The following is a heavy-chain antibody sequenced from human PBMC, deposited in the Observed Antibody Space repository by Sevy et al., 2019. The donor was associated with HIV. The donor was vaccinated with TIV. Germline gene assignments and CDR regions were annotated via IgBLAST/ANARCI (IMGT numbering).Heavy chain of an antibody. J-gene: IGHJ4*02. CDR1: GFTFSDYY. V-gene: IGHV3-11*06. D-gene: IGHD3-16*01. CDR2: ISSSSSYT. Sequence: GGSLRLSCAASGFTFSDYYMSWIRQAPGKGLEWVSYISSSSSYTNYADSVKGRFTISRVNAKNSLYLQMNSLRAEDTAVYYCARAYTDYSFDYWGQGTLVTVSS. CDR3: ARAYTDYSFDY.